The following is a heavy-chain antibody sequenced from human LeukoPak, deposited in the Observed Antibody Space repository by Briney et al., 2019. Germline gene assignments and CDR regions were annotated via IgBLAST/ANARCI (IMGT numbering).Heavy chain of an antibody. CDR1: GFTFSSYG. CDR3: AKDRKWIQQYYFDY. D-gene: IGHD5-18*01. CDR2: IRYDGSNK. Sequence: GGSLRLSCAASGFTFSSYGMHWVRQAPGKGLEWVAFIRYDGSNKYYADSVKGRFTISRDNSKNTLYLQMNSLRAEDTAVYYCAKDRKWIQQYYFDYWGQGTLVTVSS. J-gene: IGHJ4*02. V-gene: IGHV3-30*02.